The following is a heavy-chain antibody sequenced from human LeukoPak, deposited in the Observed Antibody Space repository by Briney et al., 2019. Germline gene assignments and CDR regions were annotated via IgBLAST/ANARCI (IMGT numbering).Heavy chain of an antibody. CDR1: GYTFSSYA. D-gene: IGHD3-16*01. Sequence: QPGGSLRLSCAASGYTFSSYAMHWVRQAPGKGLEWVAVISYDGSNKYYADSVKGRFTISRDNSKNTLYLQMNSLRAEDTAVYYCARVRSLGTLTDYWGQGTLVTVSS. CDR3: ARVRSLGTLTDY. V-gene: IGHV3-30*04. CDR2: ISYDGSNK. J-gene: IGHJ4*02.